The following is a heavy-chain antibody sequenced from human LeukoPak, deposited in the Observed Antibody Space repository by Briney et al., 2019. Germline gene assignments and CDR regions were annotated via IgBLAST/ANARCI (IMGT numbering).Heavy chain of an antibody. CDR2: ISYDGSNK. Sequence: PGGSLRLSCAASGFTFSSYGMHWVRQAPGKGLEWVAVISYDGSNKHYADFVKGRFTISRDNSKNTLYLQMNSLRAEDTAVYYCVKDLTYDDYGDRSYGYWGQGTLVTVSS. J-gene: IGHJ4*02. D-gene: IGHD4-17*01. CDR3: VKDLTYDDYGDRSYGY. CDR1: GFTFSSYG. V-gene: IGHV3-30*18.